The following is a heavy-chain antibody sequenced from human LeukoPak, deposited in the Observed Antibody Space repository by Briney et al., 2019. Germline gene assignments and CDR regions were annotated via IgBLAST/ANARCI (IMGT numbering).Heavy chain of an antibody. J-gene: IGHJ5*02. V-gene: IGHV4-30-4*01. D-gene: IGHD1-26*01. CDR1: GGSISSGDYY. CDR3: AREEDVVVGATTRWFDP. CDR2: IYYSGST. Sequence: SETLSLTCTVSGGSISSGDYYWSWIRQPPGKGLEWIGYIYYSGSTYYNPSLKSRVTISVDTSKNQFSLKLSSVTAADTAVYYCAREEDVVVGATTRWFDPWGQGTLVTVSS.